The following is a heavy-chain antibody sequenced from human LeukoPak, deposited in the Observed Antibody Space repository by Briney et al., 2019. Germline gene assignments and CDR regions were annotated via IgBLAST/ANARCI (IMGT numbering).Heavy chain of an antibody. V-gene: IGHV3-21*01. J-gene: IGHJ4*02. D-gene: IGHD3-10*01. Sequence: GGSLRLSCAASGFTFSSYAMHWVRQAPGKGLEWVSSISSSSTYIYYADSVKGRFTISRDNAKNSLYLQMNSLRAEDTAVYYCAIFGEPTGFDYWGQGTLVTVSS. CDR3: AIFGEPTGFDY. CDR2: ISSSSTYI. CDR1: GFTFSSYA.